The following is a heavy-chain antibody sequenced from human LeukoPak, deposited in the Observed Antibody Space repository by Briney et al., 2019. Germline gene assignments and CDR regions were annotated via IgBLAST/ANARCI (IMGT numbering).Heavy chain of an antibody. J-gene: IGHJ2*01. V-gene: IGHV1-2*02. D-gene: IGHD3-22*01. CDR2: INPNSGGT. CDR3: ARASLGDSSAYYQRPYWYFDL. Sequence: GASVKVSCKASGYTFTANYIHWVRQAPGQGLEWMGWINPNSGGTDYAQKFLGRVTMTRDTSISTAYMELSRLTSDDTDVYYCARASLGDSSAYYQRPYWYFDLWGRGTLVTVSS. CDR1: GYTFTANY.